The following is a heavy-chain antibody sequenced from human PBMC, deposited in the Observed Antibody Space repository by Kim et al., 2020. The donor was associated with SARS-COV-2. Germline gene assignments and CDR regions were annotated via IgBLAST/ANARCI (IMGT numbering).Heavy chain of an antibody. D-gene: IGHD3-22*01. J-gene: IGHJ4*02. CDR2: MSNNGNNK. Sequence: GSLRLSCAASGFTFSDFAMHWVRQAPGKGLEWVSVMSNNGNNKFYAGSVKGRFTISRDNSNNTLFLEMNGLRPEDTAMYYCARERTYHYGSIGYSDFDSWGQGTPVTVAS. CDR3: ARERTYHYGSIGYSDFDS. V-gene: IGHV3-30-3*01. CDR1: GFTFSDFA.